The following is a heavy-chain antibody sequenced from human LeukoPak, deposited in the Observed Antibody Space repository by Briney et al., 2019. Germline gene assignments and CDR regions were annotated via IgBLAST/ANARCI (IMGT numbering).Heavy chain of an antibody. CDR3: ARDLKLDGSSGYYAFDI. J-gene: IGHJ3*02. CDR2: DYYSGSS. Sequence: SETLSLTCTVSGGSITDYYWGWIRQPPGKGLEWIGYDYYSGSSNYNPSLKSRVTISVDTSKNQFSLKMSSVTAADTAVYYCARDLKLDGSSGYYAFDIWGLGTMVTVSS. V-gene: IGHV4-59*01. D-gene: IGHD3-22*01. CDR1: GGSITDYY.